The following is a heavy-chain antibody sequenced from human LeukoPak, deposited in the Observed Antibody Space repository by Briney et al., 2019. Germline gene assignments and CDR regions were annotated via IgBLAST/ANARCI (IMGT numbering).Heavy chain of an antibody. D-gene: IGHD3-16*01. CDR2: IGTYNGNT. V-gene: IGHV1-18*01. CDR1: GYTFNRYG. CDR3: AKDRVGAPPGDWEYLGASNCFDI. J-gene: IGHJ3*02. Sequence: GASVKVSFKASGYTFNRYGVNWVRQAPGQGLEWMGWIGTYNGNTNLAQKFKGRVTMTTDTATSTAYMELKSLRLDDTAVYYCAKDRVGAPPGDWEYLGASNCFDIWGQGTMVSVSS.